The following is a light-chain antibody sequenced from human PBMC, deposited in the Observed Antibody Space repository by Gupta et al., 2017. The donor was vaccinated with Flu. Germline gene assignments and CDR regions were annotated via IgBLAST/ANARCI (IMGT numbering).Light chain of an antibody. V-gene: IGLV3-25*03. J-gene: IGLJ2*01. Sequence: GDALPKQYTYWYQQKPGQAPVLVIYKDSERPSGIPERFSGSSSGTTVTLTISGVQAEDEADYYCQSADSSGTYVVFGGGTKLTVL. CDR3: QSADSSGTYVV. CDR2: KDS. CDR1: ALPKQY.